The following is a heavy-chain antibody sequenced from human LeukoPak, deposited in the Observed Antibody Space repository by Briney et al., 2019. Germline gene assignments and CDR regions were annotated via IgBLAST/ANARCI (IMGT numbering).Heavy chain of an antibody. Sequence: GGSLRLSCAASGFTFSSYWMSWVRQAPGKGLEYVSAISSNGGSTYYANSVKGRFTISRDNSKNTLYLQMGSLRAEDMAVYYCARGPNPSAHMDVWGKGTTVTVSS. V-gene: IGHV3-64*01. CDR3: ARGPNPSAHMDV. D-gene: IGHD1-14*01. J-gene: IGHJ6*03. CDR2: ISSNGGST. CDR1: GFTFSSYW.